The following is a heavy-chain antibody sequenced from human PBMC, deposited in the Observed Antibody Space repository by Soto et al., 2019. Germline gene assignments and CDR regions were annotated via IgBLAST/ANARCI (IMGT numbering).Heavy chain of an antibody. D-gene: IGHD3-3*01. CDR3: ARAPYTPPIFGVVRPYFFDF. Sequence: QVQLQESGPGLVKSSQTLSLTCTVSGGSISSGGSYWSWIRQRPGKGLEWIGYIFYSDSFYYTPSLKGRVVILEDTSKNQFNLKLSAVTDADTAVYYCARAPYTPPIFGVVRPYFFDFWGQGTLVTVSS. CDR2: IFYSDSF. CDR1: GGSISSGGSY. J-gene: IGHJ4*02. V-gene: IGHV4-31*03.